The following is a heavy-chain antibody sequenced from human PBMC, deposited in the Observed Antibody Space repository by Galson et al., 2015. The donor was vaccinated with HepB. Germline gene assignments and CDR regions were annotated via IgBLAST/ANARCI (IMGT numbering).Heavy chain of an antibody. CDR2: ITSSSSYI. CDR3: ARDKGMNTAMVEIYYFDY. CDR1: GFTFSTYS. Sequence: SLRLSCAASGFTFSTYSMNWVRQAPGKGLEWVSSITSSSSYIYYADSVKGRFTISRDNAKNSLYLQMNSLRAEDTAVYYCARDKGMNTAMVEIYYFDYWGQGTLVTVSS. J-gene: IGHJ4*02. D-gene: IGHD5-18*01. V-gene: IGHV3-21*01.